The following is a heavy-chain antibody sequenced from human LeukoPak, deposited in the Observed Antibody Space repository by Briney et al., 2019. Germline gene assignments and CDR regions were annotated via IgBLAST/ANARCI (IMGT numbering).Heavy chain of an antibody. Sequence: GGSLRLSCAASGFTSSSYEMNWVRQAPGKGLEWVSYISSTIYYADSVGGRFTISRDNAKNSLYLQMNSLRAEDTAVYYCARRPYCSGVTCNGLDVWGQGTTVTVSS. D-gene: IGHD2-15*01. CDR3: ARRPYCSGVTCNGLDV. V-gene: IGHV3-48*03. CDR1: GFTSSSYE. CDR2: ISSTI. J-gene: IGHJ6*02.